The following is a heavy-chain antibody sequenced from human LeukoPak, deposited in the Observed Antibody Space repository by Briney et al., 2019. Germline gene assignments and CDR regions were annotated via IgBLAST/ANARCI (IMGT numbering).Heavy chain of an antibody. D-gene: IGHD2-21*01. Sequence: GGSLRPSCAASGFTFSSYSMNCVRQAPGKGLEWVSSISSTSSYIYYADSVKGRFTISRDNAKNSLYLQMNSLRAEDTALYYCAKGAASIVVAGNYFDYSGQGTLVTVSS. J-gene: IGHJ4*02. CDR3: AKGAASIVVAGNYFDY. V-gene: IGHV3-21*04. CDR1: GFTFSSYS. CDR2: ISSTSSYI.